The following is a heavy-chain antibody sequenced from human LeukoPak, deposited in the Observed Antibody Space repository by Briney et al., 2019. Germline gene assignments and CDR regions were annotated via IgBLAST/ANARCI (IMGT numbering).Heavy chain of an antibody. J-gene: IGHJ4*02. D-gene: IGHD4-23*01. CDR2: IYYSGGNT. Sequence: GSLRLSCAASGFSFSTHAMSWVRQAPGKGLEWVSTIYYSGGNTYSADSVKGRFTISRDYAKNMLYLQMNSLRAEDTAIYYCAKDQGQAVVPRRFDYWGQGTLVTVSS. CDR1: GFSFSTHA. V-gene: IGHV3-23*01. CDR3: AKDQGQAVVPRRFDY.